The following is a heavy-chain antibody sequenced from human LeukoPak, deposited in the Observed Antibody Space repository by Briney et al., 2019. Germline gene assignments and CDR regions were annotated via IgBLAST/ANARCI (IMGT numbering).Heavy chain of an antibody. J-gene: IGHJ4*02. CDR2: ISASSNTI. CDR3: ARGDCSGGSCYLSLTAIDY. Sequence: TGGSLRLSCAASGFTFDDYGMSWVRQAPGKGLEWVSYISASSNTIYYADSEKGRFTISRDNAKNSLYLQMNSLRAEDTAVYYCARGDCSGGSCYLSLTAIDYWGQGTLVTVSS. V-gene: IGHV3-48*01. CDR1: GFTFDDYG. D-gene: IGHD2-15*01.